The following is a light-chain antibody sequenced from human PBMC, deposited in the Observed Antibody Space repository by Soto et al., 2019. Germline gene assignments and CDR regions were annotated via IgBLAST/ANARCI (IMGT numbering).Light chain of an antibody. J-gene: IGLJ2*01. CDR3: QAWDSSTGV. Sequence: SYELTQPPSVSVSPGQTATIPCSGDKLGDKYVCWYQQKPGQSPVLVIYQDTKRPSGIPERFSGSNSGSTATLTISGTQAMDEADYYCQAWDSSTGVFGGGTKLTVL. V-gene: IGLV3-1*01. CDR2: QDT. CDR1: KLGDKY.